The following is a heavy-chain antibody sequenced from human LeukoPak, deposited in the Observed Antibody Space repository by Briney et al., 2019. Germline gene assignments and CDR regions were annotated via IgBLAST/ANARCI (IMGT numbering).Heavy chain of an antibody. D-gene: IGHD1-14*01. CDR1: GFTFSSYD. J-gene: IGHJ6*02. Sequence: PGGSLRLSCAASGFTFSSYDMHWVRQTTGKGLEWVSSIGIAGDTYYPGSVKGRFTISRDNSKNTLYLQMNSLRAEDTAVYYCARVGTTNPYHYGMDVWGQGTTVTVSS. CDR3: ARVGTTNPYHYGMDV. CDR2: IGIAGDT. V-gene: IGHV3-13*01.